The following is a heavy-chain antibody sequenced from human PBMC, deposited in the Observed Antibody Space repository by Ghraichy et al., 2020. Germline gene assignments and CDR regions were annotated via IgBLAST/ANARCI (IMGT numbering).Heavy chain of an antibody. Sequence: SETLSLTCTVAGGSVSSGNYYWSWIRQPPGKGLEWIGNIFYSGSTSYNPSLKSRVTISVDTSKNQFSLKMSSVTAADTAAYYCARVGNSGGLPFDIWGQGTMVTVSS. V-gene: IGHV4-61*01. J-gene: IGHJ3*02. CDR2: IFYSGST. CDR1: GGSVSSGNYY. CDR3: ARVGNSGGLPFDI. D-gene: IGHD4-23*01.